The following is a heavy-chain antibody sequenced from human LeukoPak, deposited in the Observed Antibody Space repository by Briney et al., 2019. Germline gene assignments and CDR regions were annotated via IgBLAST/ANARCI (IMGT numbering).Heavy chain of an antibody. CDR3: ARMMENDAFDI. CDR2: IYYSGST. CDR1: GGSISSYY. Sequence: SETLSLTCTVSGGSISSYYWSWIRQHPGKGLEWIGYIYYSGSTYYNPSLKSRVTISVDTSKNQFSLKLSSVTAADTAVYYCARMMENDAFDIWGQGTMVTVSS. D-gene: IGHD1-1*01. J-gene: IGHJ3*02. V-gene: IGHV4-59*06.